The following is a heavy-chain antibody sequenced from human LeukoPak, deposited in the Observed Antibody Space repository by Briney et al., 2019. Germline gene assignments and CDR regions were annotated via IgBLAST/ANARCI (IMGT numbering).Heavy chain of an antibody. J-gene: IGHJ5*02. CDR2: IIPIFGTA. CDR1: GGTFSSYA. D-gene: IGHD5-12*01. CDR3: ARLIPLPRYGGYHVALEDWFDP. V-gene: IGHV1-69*13. Sequence: SVKVSCKASGGTFSSYAISWVRQAPGQGLDWMGGIIPIFGTANYAQKFQGRVTITADESTSTAYMELSSLRSEDTAVYYCARLIPLPRYGGYHVALEDWFDPWGQGTLVTVSS.